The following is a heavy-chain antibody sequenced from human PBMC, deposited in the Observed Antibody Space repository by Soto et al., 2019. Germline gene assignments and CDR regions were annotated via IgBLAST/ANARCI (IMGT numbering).Heavy chain of an antibody. V-gene: IGHV3-33*01. CDR3: ARENPSGWYQDAFDI. J-gene: IGHJ3*02. CDR1: GFTFSSYG. D-gene: IGHD6-19*01. Sequence: GGSLRLSCAASGFTFSSYGMHWVRQAPGKGLEWVAVIWYDGSNKYYADSVKGRFTISRDNSKNTLYLQMNSLRAEDTAVYYCARENPSGWYQDAFDIWGQGTMVTVSS. CDR2: IWYDGSNK.